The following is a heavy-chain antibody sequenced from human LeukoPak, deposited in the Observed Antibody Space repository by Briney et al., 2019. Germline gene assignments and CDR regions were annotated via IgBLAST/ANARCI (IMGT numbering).Heavy chain of an antibody. CDR2: FDPEEAKM. J-gene: IGHJ4*02. Sequence: GASVKVSCKVSGNSLSELSIQWVRQAPGKGLEYMGGFDPEEAKMVYAQNFQGRVTMTEDTSTQTAYMELSGLTSDDTAVYYCTTRSGDFWSGFVNWGQGTLVTVFS. D-gene: IGHD3-3*01. V-gene: IGHV1-24*01. CDR1: GNSLSELS. CDR3: TTRSGDFWSGFVN.